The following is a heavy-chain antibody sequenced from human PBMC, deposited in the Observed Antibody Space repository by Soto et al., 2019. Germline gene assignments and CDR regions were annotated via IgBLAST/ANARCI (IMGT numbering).Heavy chain of an antibody. D-gene: IGHD2-2*01. Sequence: SGPTLVNPTQTLTLTCTFSGFSLSSTRMAVGWIRQPPGKALEWLALIYWDDDKRYSPFLKSRLTITKDTSKNQVVLTMSNMDSLRAEDTAVYYCAREASQCASDWGQGTLVTVSS. CDR2: IYWDDDK. J-gene: IGHJ4*02. CDR3: AREASQCASD. CDR1: GFSLSSTRMA. V-gene: IGHV2-5*02.